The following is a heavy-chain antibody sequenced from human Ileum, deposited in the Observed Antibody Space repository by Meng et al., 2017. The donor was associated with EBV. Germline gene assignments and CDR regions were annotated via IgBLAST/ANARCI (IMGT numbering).Heavy chain of an antibody. V-gene: IGHV4-4*03. J-gene: IGHJ4*02. CDR2: IYPSGST. CDR1: GGPIRSSNW. D-gene: IGHD6-19*01. Sequence: VEVPESGPGLGLPPGPLPLTVAVSGGPIRSSNWWSWVRQPPGKGLEWIGEIYPSGSTNYNPSLKSRVTISVDKSKNQFSLNLSSVTAADTAVYYCARVGQWLPIDYWGQGTLVTVSS. CDR3: ARVGQWLPIDY.